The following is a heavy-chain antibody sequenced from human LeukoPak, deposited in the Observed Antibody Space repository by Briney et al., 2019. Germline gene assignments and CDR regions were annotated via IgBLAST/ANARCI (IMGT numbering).Heavy chain of an antibody. J-gene: IGHJ4*02. CDR2: INSDDSRT. CDR1: GFTFSAFW. CDR3: ARGLVHDTSGYYSDY. V-gene: IGHV3-74*01. Sequence: GGSLRLSCAASGFTFSAFWMHWVRQAPGKGLVWVSRINSDDSRTTYADSVKGRLTISRGNAKNTLYLQMNSLRAEDTAVYYCARGLVHDTSGYYSDYWGQGTLVTVSS. D-gene: IGHD3-22*01.